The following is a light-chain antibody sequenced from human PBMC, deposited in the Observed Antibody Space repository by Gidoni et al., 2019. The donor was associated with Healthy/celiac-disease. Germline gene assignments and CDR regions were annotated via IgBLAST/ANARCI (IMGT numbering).Light chain of an antibody. CDR2: GAS. J-gene: IGKJ4*01. CDR3: QQYGSSPLT. Sequence: EIVFTQSPGTLSLPPGERATLSCRASQSVSSSYLAWYQQKPGQAPRLLIYGASSRATGIPDRFSGSGSGTDFTLTISRLEPEDFAVYYCQQYGSSPLTFGGGTKVEIK. CDR1: QSVSSSY. V-gene: IGKV3-20*01.